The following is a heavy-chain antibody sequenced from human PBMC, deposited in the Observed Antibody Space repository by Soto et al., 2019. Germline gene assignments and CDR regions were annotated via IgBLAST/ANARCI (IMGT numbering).Heavy chain of an antibody. CDR3: AKGRYDFWSPYYFVS. J-gene: IGHJ4*02. D-gene: IGHD3-3*01. V-gene: IGHV3-9*01. Sequence: PGGSLRLSCVGTGLNFDDFAMHWVRQAPGKGLEWVSGITWNSRVLAYADSVKGRFTISRDNARNSLYLQMDSLRDEDTALYYCAKGRYDFWSPYYFVSWGQGTLVTVSS. CDR1: GLNFDDFA. CDR2: ITWNSRVL.